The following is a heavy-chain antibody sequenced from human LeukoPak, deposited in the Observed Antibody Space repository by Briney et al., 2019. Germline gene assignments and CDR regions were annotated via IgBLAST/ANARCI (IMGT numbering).Heavy chain of an antibody. D-gene: IGHD6-13*01. CDR3: ARRSRIAAAGTVLDY. CDR2: IYPGDYDT. Sequence: GESLKISCKGSGYRFTSYWIGWVRQMPGKGLEWMGSIYPGDYDTRYSPSFQGQVTISADKSISTAYLQWSSLKASDTAMYYCARRSRIAAAGTVLDYWGQGTLVTVSS. CDR1: GYRFTSYW. J-gene: IGHJ4*02. V-gene: IGHV5-51*01.